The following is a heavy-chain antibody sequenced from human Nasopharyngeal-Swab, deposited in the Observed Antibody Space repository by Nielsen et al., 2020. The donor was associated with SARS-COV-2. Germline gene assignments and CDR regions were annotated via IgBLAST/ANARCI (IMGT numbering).Heavy chain of an antibody. CDR3: AHSALGYSSGWELDY. J-gene: IGHJ4*02. D-gene: IGHD6-19*01. CDR2: IYWDDDK. Sequence: SGPTLVKPTQTGTLTCTFSGFSLSNSGVGVGGSRQPPGKALEWLALIYWDDDKRYSPSLKSRLTITKDTSKNQVVLTMTNMDPVDTATYYCAHSALGYSSGWELDYWGQGTLVTVSS. CDR1: GFSLSNSGVG. V-gene: IGHV2-5*02.